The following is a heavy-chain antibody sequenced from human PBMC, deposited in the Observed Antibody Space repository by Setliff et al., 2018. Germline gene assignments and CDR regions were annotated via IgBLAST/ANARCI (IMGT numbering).Heavy chain of an antibody. CDR3: ARTPVVVTLRNAFDI. Sequence: SETLSLTCTVSGGSISSHYWSWIRQPPGKGLEWIGYIYYSGSTNYNPSLESRVTISVDTSKNQFSLKLSSVTAADTAVYYCARTPVVVTLRNAFDIWGQGTMVTVSS. D-gene: IGHD2-21*02. V-gene: IGHV4-59*08. J-gene: IGHJ3*02. CDR2: IYYSGST. CDR1: GGSISSHY.